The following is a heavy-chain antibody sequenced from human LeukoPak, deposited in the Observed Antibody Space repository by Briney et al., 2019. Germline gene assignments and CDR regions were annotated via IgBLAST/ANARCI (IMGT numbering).Heavy chain of an antibody. Sequence: PGESMSLSCAASAFTFSNYAMTWVRQAPEKGLEWVSSIRHSGGSTYYADSVKGRLTISRDNSKIALYLQMKRRRAEDTAVYYCAKGGVDYFYYYMDVWGKGTTVTVSS. V-gene: IGHV3-23*01. CDR2: IRHSGGST. CDR1: AFTFSNYA. J-gene: IGHJ6*03. CDR3: AKGGVDYFYYYMDV.